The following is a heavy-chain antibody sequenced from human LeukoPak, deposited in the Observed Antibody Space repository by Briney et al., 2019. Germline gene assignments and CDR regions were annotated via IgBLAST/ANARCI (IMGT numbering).Heavy chain of an antibody. Sequence: GMSLRLSCAASGFTFSSYGMHWVRQAPGKGLEWVAVISYDGSNKYYADSVKGRFTISRDNSKNTLYLQMNSLRAEDTAVYYCAKGLPGQQLVFDYWGQGTLVTVSS. CDR3: AKGLPGQQLVFDY. J-gene: IGHJ4*02. D-gene: IGHD6-13*01. V-gene: IGHV3-30*18. CDR2: ISYDGSNK. CDR1: GFTFSSYG.